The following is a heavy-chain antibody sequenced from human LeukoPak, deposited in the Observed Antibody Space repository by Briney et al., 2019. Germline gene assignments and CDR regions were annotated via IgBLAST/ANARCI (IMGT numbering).Heavy chain of an antibody. D-gene: IGHD4-23*01. J-gene: IGHJ4*02. V-gene: IGHV3-23*01. CDR2: ISGSGGST. CDR3: AKDFKSTVVTTLDY. CDR1: GFTFRSYA. Sequence: GGSLRLSCAASGFTFRSYAMSWVRQAPGKGLEWVSAISGSGGSTYYADSVKGRFTISRDNSKNTLYLQMNSLRAEDTAVYYCAKDFKSTVVTTLDYWGQGTLVTVSS.